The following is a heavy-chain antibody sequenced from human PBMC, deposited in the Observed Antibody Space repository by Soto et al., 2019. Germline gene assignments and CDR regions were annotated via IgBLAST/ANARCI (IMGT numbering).Heavy chain of an antibody. D-gene: IGHD6-6*01. CDR3: ADQEYSKTSGYYYGMDV. Sequence: QVQLVQSGAEVKKPGSSVKVSCKASGGTFSSYAISWVRQAPGQGLEWMGGIIPIFGTANYAQKFQGRVTINADESTSTAYMELSSLRSEDTAVYYCADQEYSKTSGYYYGMDVWGQGTTVTVSS. CDR2: IIPIFGTA. V-gene: IGHV1-69*12. J-gene: IGHJ6*02. CDR1: GGTFSSYA.